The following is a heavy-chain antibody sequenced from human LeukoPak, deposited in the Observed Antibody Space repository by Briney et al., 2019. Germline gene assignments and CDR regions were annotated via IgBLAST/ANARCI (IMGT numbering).Heavy chain of an antibody. J-gene: IGHJ4*02. CDR2: IGTAGDT. V-gene: IGHV3-13*01. Sequence: GGSLRLSCAATGFTFSSYDMHWVRQATGKGLEWVSAIGTAGDTYYPGSVKGRFTISRENAKNSLYLQMNSLRAGDTAVYYCARGRYSCVIDYWGQGTLVTVSS. CDR3: ARGRYSCVIDY. CDR1: GFTFSSYD. D-gene: IGHD5-18*01.